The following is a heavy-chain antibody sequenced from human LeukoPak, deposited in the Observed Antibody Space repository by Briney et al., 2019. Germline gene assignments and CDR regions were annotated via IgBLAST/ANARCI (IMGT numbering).Heavy chain of an antibody. CDR3: AREVREAAAGRGAFDI. D-gene: IGHD6-13*01. J-gene: IGHJ3*02. CDR1: GGSISSYY. V-gene: IGHV4-4*07. CDR2: IYTSGST. Sequence: SETLSLTCTVSGGSISSYYWSSIRQPAGKGLEWIGRIYTSGSTNYNPSLKSRVTMSVDTSKNQFSLKLSSVTAADTAVYYRAREVREAAAGRGAFDIWGPGTMVTVSS.